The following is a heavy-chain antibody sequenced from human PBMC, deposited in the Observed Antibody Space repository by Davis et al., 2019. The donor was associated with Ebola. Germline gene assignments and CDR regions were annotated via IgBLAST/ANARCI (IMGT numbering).Heavy chain of an antibody. V-gene: IGHV3-23*01. Sequence: PGGSLRLSCTASGFTFSEYGMYWFRQAPGKGLEWVSTISGSGGSTYYADSVKGRFTISRDNSKNTLYLHLTAEDTAVYYCARGPKRGWLDPWGQGTLVTVSS. CDR3: ARGPKRGWLDP. D-gene: IGHD3-10*01. CDR1: GFTFSEYG. CDR2: ISGSGGST. J-gene: IGHJ5*02.